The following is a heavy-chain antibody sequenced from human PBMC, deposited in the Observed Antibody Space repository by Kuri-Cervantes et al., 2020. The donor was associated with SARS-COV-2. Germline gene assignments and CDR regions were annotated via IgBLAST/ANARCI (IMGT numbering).Heavy chain of an antibody. CDR1: GFAVRNTY. V-gene: IGHV3-53*01. D-gene: IGHD5-18*01. CDR2: IYSGGNT. J-gene: IGHJ4*02. Sequence: GGSLRLSCAAPGFAVRNTYMAWVRQAPGKGLECVSVIYSGGNTYYADSVKGRFTISRDSSKNTLYLQMNSLRAEDTAVYYCARAKSPNAALVPADYWGQGTLVTVSS. CDR3: ARAKSPNAALVPADY.